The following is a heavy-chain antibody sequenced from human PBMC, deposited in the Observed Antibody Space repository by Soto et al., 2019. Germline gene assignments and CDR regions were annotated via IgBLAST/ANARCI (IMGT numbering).Heavy chain of an antibody. CDR2: ISAYNGNT. J-gene: IGHJ6*02. CDR3: ERVVYSCSSGGEGHYYYGMDA. Sequence: QVQLVQSGAEVKKPGASVKVSCKASGYTFTSYGISWVRQAPGQGLEWMGWISAYNGNTNYAQKLQGRVTMTTDTCTITADMYPRILKSDDGAVYSCERVVYSCSSGGEGHYYYGMDAWGQGTTVTVSS. V-gene: IGHV1-18*01. D-gene: IGHD6-6*01. CDR1: GYTFTSYG.